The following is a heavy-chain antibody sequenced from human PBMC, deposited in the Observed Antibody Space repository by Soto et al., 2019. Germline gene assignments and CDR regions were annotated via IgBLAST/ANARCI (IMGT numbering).Heavy chain of an antibody. V-gene: IGHV3-30*18. J-gene: IGHJ4*02. CDR1: GFTFSSYG. CDR2: ISYDGSNK. CDR3: AKDPFNVDTAMAYYFDY. D-gene: IGHD5-18*01. Sequence: GGSLRLSCAASGFTFSSYGMHWVRQAPGKGLEWVAVISYDGSNKYYADSVKGRFTISRDNSKNTLYLQMNSLRAEDTAVYYCAKDPFNVDTAMAYYFDYWGQGTLVTVSS.